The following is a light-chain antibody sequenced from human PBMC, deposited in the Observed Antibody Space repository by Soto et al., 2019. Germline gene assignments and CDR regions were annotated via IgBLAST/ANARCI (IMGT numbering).Light chain of an antibody. V-gene: IGKV3-20*01. CDR3: QQYGSSGT. J-gene: IGKJ1*01. Sequence: EIEMTQSPSTLSVPQGERATLSCRASQSVGSTLAWYQQRPGQAPRLIIYGASNRATGIPDRFSGSGSGTDFTLTISRLEPEDFAVYYCQQYGSSGTFGQGTKVAIK. CDR1: QSVGST. CDR2: GAS.